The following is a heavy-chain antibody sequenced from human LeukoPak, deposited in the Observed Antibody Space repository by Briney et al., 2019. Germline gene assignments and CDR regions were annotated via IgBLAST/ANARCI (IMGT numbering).Heavy chain of an antibody. CDR1: GGSFSGYY. D-gene: IGHD5-24*01. CDR3: ARRDGYNYPWYFDL. CDR2: INHSGST. V-gene: IGHV4-34*01. Sequence: SETLSLTCAVYGGSFSGYYWSWNRQPPGKGLEWIGEINHSGSTNYNPSLKSRVTISVDTSKNQFSLKLSSVTAADTAVYYCARRDGYNYPWYFDLWGRGTLVTVSS. J-gene: IGHJ2*01.